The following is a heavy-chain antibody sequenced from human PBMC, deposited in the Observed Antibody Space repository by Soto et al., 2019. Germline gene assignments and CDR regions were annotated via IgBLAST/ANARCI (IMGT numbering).Heavy chain of an antibody. Sequence: ASVKVSCKVSGCTFSSYAISWVRQAPGQGLEWMGGFIPIFGTANYAQKFQGRVTITADESTSTAYMELSSLRSEDTAVYYCARDICSSTSCIRTLNPWGQGTLVTVSS. J-gene: IGHJ5*02. CDR3: ARDICSSTSCIRTLNP. CDR1: GCTFSSYA. D-gene: IGHD2-2*01. V-gene: IGHV1-69*13. CDR2: FIPIFGTA.